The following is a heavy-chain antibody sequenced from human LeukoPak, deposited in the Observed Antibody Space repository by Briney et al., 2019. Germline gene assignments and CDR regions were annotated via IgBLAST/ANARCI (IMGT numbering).Heavy chain of an antibody. V-gene: IGHV5-51*01. CDR1: GYSFTTNW. D-gene: IGHD6-13*01. J-gene: IGHJ4*02. CDR2: IFPGDSDT. Sequence: GESLKISCKASGYSFTTNWIGWVRQMPGQGLEWTGIIFPGDSDTRYSPSFQGQVTISADKSISTAYLQWRSLKASDTAIYYCAKSSYRGAIAAAGVDYWGQGTLVTVSS. CDR3: AKSSYRGAIAAAGVDY.